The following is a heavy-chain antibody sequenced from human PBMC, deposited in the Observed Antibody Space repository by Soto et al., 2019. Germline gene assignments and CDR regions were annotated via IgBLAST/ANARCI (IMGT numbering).Heavy chain of an antibody. D-gene: IGHD4-17*01. CDR1: GYSISSGYY. V-gene: IGHV4-38-2*01. CDR2: IYHSGST. Sequence: SETLSLTCAVSGYSISSGYYWGWIRQPPGKGLEWIGSIYHSGSTYYNPSLKSRVTISVDTSKNQFSLKLSSVTAADTAVYYCATYPTVVTPGGYWGQGTLVTVSS. J-gene: IGHJ4*02. CDR3: ATYPTVVTPGGY.